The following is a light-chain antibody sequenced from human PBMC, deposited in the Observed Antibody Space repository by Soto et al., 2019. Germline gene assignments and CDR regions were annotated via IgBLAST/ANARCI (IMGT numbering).Light chain of an antibody. J-gene: IGKJ1*01. CDR1: QSVSSSY. V-gene: IGKV3-20*01. CDR2: GAS. Sequence: EIVLTQSPGTLSLYTGESATLSCRASQSVSSSYLAWYQQKPGQAPRLLIYGASSRATGIPDRFSGSGSGTDFTLTISRLEPEDFAVYYCQHYGTTFGQGTQVEIK. CDR3: QHYGTT.